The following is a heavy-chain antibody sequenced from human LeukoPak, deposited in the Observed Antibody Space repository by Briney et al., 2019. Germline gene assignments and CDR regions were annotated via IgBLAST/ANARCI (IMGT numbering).Heavy chain of an antibody. D-gene: IGHD1-26*01. V-gene: IGHV1-46*01. CDR3: ARSGGSYYSYYYYYMDV. CDR2: INPSGGST. CDR1: GYTFTSYY. Sequence: ASVKVSCKASGYTFTSYYMHWVRQAPGQGLEWMGIINPSGGSTSYAQKFQGRVTMTRDMSTSTVYMELSSLRSEDTAVYYCARSGGSYYSYYYYYMDVWGKGATVTVSS. J-gene: IGHJ6*03.